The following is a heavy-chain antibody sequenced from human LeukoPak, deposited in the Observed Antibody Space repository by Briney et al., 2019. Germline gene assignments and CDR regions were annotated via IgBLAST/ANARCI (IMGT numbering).Heavy chain of an antibody. Sequence: GGSLRLSCAASGFTFSSYSMNWVRQAPGKGLEWVSSISSSSSYIYYADSVKGRFTISRDNSKNTLYLQMNSLRAEDTAVYYCARDSGYGSGRVDYWGQGTLVTVSS. CDR2: ISSSSSYI. CDR3: ARDSGYGSGRVDY. CDR1: GFTFSSYS. D-gene: IGHD3-10*01. J-gene: IGHJ4*02. V-gene: IGHV3-21*01.